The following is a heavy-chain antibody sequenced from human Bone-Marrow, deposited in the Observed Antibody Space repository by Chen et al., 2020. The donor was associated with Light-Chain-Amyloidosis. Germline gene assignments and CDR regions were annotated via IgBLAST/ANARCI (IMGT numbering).Heavy chain of an antibody. D-gene: IGHD5-12*01. CDR3: ARRRDGYNFDY. V-gene: IGHV5-51*01. Sequence: EVNREQSGQEVTTPGDALKISCKGSGYTFPNYWICWVRQMPGKGLEWMGVIYPDDSDARYSPSFEGQVTISADKSITTAYLQWRSLKASDTAMYYCARRRDGYNFDYWGQGTLVTVSS. CDR1: GYTFPNYW. J-gene: IGHJ4*02. CDR2: IYPDDSDA.